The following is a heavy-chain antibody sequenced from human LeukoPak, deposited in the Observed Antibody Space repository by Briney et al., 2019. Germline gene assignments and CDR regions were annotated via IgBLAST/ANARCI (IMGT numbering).Heavy chain of an antibody. J-gene: IGHJ4*02. CDR3: ARRRNFDY. CDR2: INHSGST. CDR1: GGSFSGYY. Sequence: SETLSLTCAVYGGSFSGYYWSWIRQPPGKGLEWIGEINHSGSTNYNPSLKSRVTISVDTSKNQFSLKLSSVTAADTAVYYCARRRNFDYWGQGTLVTVSS. V-gene: IGHV4-34*01.